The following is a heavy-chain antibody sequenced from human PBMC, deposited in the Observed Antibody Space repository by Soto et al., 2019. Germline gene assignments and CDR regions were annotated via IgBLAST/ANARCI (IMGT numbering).Heavy chain of an antibody. CDR3: ARSRRGAYSSGWYSPSGYYNYGIDV. Sequence: GESLKISCKAPGYSFTTYWIGWVRQMPGKGLEWMGIIYPGDSDTKYSPSLQGQVSISADSSISTAYLQWTSLKASDTAMYYWARSRRGAYSSGWYSPSGYYNYGIDVWGQGTKVTVSS. J-gene: IGHJ6*02. V-gene: IGHV5-51*01. CDR2: IYPGDSDT. D-gene: IGHD6-19*01. CDR1: GYSFTTYW.